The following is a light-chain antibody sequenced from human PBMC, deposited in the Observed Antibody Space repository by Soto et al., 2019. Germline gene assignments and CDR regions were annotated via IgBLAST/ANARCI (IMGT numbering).Light chain of an antibody. CDR2: QVT. CDR3: TGYSTRDIFYG. Sequence: QSVLTQPASVSGSPGQSNTISCTGTSSDIGGYYYVSWYQHHPGKAPKLLIYQVTNRPSRVSNRFSGSKSGNTASLTISGLQAHDEADYYCTGYSTRDIFYGLGSGTQVTVL. V-gene: IGLV2-14*01. J-gene: IGLJ1*01. CDR1: SSDIGGYYY.